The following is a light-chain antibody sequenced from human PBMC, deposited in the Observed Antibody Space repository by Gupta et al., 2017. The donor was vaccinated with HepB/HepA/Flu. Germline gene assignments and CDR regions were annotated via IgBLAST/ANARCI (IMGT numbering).Light chain of an antibody. Sequence: HLVLTQSPSASASLGASVKLTCTLSSGHSSYAIAWHQQQPEKGPRYLMKLNSDGSHRKGDGIPDRFYGSSYGAERYINISSLQSEEEAEDYCKNWGTGRGVFGGGTKLTVL. J-gene: IGLJ2*01. V-gene: IGLV4-69*01. CDR2: LNSDGSH. CDR3: KNWGTGRGV. CDR1: SGHSSYA.